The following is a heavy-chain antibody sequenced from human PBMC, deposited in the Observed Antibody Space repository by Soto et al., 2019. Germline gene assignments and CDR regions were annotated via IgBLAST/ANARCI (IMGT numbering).Heavy chain of an antibody. V-gene: IGHV4-59*01. J-gene: IGHJ4*02. CDR3: ARGHLGITTTGTWYDFDY. CDR2: IYYSGRT. CDR1: GDSISSYY. D-gene: IGHD2-15*01. Sequence: QVQLQESGPRLVKPSETLSLTCTVSGDSISSYYWTWIRQPPGKGLEYIGYIYYSGRTYYNPSLKSRVTISVDTSKNQFSLKLSSVTAAETAVYSCARGHLGITTTGTWYDFDYWGQGTLVTVSS.